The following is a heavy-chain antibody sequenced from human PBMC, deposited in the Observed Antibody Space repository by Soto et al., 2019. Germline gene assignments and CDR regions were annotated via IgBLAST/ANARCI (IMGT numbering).Heavy chain of an antibody. V-gene: IGHV4-4*07. D-gene: IGHD6-13*01. CDR3: ARALAAAGTIYYFGY. CDR1: GGSISSYY. Sequence: SETLSLTCTVSGGSISSYYWSWIRQPAGKGLEWIGRIYTSGSTNYNPSLKSRVTMSVDTSKNQSSLKLSSVTAADTAVYYCARALAAAGTIYYFGYWGQGTLVTVSS. CDR2: IYTSGST. J-gene: IGHJ4*02.